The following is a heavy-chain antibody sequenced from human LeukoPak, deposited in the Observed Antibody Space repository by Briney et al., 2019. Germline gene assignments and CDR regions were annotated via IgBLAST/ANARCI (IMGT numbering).Heavy chain of an antibody. V-gene: IGHV4-59*08. CDR3: ARHWVGNSSASYAFDI. Sequence: PSETLSLTCTVSGASISSYYWSWIRQPPGKGLEWIGYIYYSGSTNYNPSLKSRVTISVDTSKNHFSLKLSSLTAADTAVYYCARHWVGNSSASYAFDIWGQGTMLTVSS. J-gene: IGHJ3*02. CDR1: GASISSYY. CDR2: IYYSGST. D-gene: IGHD6-19*01.